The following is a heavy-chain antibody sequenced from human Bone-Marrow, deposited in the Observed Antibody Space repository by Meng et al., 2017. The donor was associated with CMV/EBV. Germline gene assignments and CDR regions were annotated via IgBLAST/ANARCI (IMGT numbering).Heavy chain of an antibody. V-gene: IGHV6-1*01. J-gene: IGHJ6*02. CDR1: GDSVSDNSAA. CDR2: TYQRTKWYN. Sequence: SQTLSLTCAISGDSVSDNSAAWNWTRQSPSRGLEWLRRTYQRTKWYNDCAVSVKSRITNNPDTSENQFSLQLNSVTPEDTAVHYCARDRDYYDSSGYYYYGMDVWGQGTTVTVSS. CDR3: ARDRDYYDSSGYYYYGMDV. D-gene: IGHD3-22*01.